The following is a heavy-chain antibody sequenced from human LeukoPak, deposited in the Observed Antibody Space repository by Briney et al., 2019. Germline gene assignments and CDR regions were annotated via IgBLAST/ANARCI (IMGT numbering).Heavy chain of an antibody. Sequence: ASVKVSCKASGYTFTGYYMHWVRQAPGQGLEWVGWINPNSGGTNYAQKFQGRVTMTRDTSISTAYMELSRLRSDDTAVYYCARAGIAVAGDYYGMDVWGQGTTVTVSS. CDR2: INPNSGGT. D-gene: IGHD6-19*01. J-gene: IGHJ6*02. CDR1: GYTFTGYY. V-gene: IGHV1-2*02. CDR3: ARAGIAVAGDYYGMDV.